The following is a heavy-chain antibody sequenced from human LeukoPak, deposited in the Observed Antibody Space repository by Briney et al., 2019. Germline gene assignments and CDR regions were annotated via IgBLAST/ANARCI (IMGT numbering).Heavy chain of an antibody. V-gene: IGHV3-7*01. Sequence: GGSLRLSCAASGFTFSGYAMSWVRQAPGKGLEWVASINQDGSERYSLDSVRGRFTISRDNAKNSLYLQMNSLRVDDTAFYYCASRNYGGHPIPLDYWGQGILVTVSS. CDR3: ASRNYGGHPIPLDY. D-gene: IGHD4-23*01. J-gene: IGHJ4*02. CDR1: GFTFSGYA. CDR2: INQDGSER.